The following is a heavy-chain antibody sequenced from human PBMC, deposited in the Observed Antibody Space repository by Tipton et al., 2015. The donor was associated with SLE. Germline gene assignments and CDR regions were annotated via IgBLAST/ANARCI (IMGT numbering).Heavy chain of an antibody. J-gene: IGHJ1*01. Sequence: TLSLTCTVSGGSISGHGYFWGWIRQPPGKGLEWIGKIYYAGSTYYNPSLNSRVTMSVDTSENQFSLKLNSVTAADTAVYYCATNGHGETYEFFTEYLRHWGQGTLVTVSS. D-gene: IGHD5-12*01. V-gene: IGHV4-39*01. CDR2: IYYAGST. CDR1: GGSISGHGYF. CDR3: ATNGHGETYEFFTEYLRH.